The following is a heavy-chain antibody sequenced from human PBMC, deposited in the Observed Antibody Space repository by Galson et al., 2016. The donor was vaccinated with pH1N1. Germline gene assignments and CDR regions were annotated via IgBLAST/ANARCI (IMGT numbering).Heavy chain of an antibody. CDR3: ARSIGNIGAH. V-gene: IGHV3-7*01. Sequence: SLRLSCAASGFSLSSFWMTWVRQAPEKGLEWVANINEDGSKIYYVDSVKGRFTISRENAKNSLYLQMNSLRAEDTAVYYCARSIGNIGAHWGQGTLVTVSS. J-gene: IGHJ4*02. CDR2: INEDGSKI. CDR1: GFSLSSFW. D-gene: IGHD5-12*01.